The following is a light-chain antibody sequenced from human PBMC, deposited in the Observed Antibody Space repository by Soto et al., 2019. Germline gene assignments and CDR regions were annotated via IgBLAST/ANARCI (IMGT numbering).Light chain of an antibody. CDR2: SAS. CDR3: QNYKSAPRT. CDR1: QGISNY. J-gene: IGKJ1*01. V-gene: IGKV1-27*01. Sequence: DIQMTQSPSSLSASVGDRVTITCRASQGISNYLAWYQQKPGKVPKLLIYSASTLQSGVPSRFSGSGSGTDFTLTISSLQSEDVAAYYCQNYKSAPRTFGQGTKVEIK.